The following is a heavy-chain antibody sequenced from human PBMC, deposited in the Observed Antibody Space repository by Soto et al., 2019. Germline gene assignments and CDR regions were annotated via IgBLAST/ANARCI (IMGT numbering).Heavy chain of an antibody. D-gene: IGHD5-12*01. CDR2: IYYSGTT. J-gene: IGHJ6*02. CDR1: GGSINSVNNY. V-gene: IGHV4-30-4*01. Sequence: QVQLQESGPGLVKPSQTLSLTCTVSGGSINSVNNYWSWIRQPPGTGLEWVGHIYYSGTTFYNPSLKGRVTITHDTSKKQFALKLGFVTAADTAVYYWARDDHSGYDYDYDGMDVWGQGTTVTVSS. CDR3: ARDDHSGYDYDYDGMDV.